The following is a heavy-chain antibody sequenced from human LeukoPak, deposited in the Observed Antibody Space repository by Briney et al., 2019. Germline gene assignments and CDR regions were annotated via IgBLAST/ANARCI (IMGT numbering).Heavy chain of an antibody. J-gene: IGHJ4*02. CDR2: IKPNSGGT. Sequence: GASVKVSCKASGYTFTGYYMHWVRQAPGQGLEWMGWIKPNSGGTNYPQKFQGWVNMTRHTSTSTAYMELSRLRSDDKAVYYCARDQSGLVRGVMNYWGQGTLVTVPS. CDR3: ARDQSGLVRGVMNY. CDR1: GYTFTGYY. D-gene: IGHD3-10*01. V-gene: IGHV1-2*04.